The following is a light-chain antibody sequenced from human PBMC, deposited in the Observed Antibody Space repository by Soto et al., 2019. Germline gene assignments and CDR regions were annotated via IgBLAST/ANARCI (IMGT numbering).Light chain of an antibody. CDR3: QVWDSIV. CDR2: KDT. V-gene: IGLV3-9*01. CDR1: NIGSKN. Sequence: SYELTQPLSVSVALGQTARITCGGNNIGSKNVHWYRQKPGQAPVLVIYKDTNRPSGIPERFSGSNSGNTATLTISGAQAGDEADYYCQVWDSIVFGGGTKLTVL. J-gene: IGLJ3*02.